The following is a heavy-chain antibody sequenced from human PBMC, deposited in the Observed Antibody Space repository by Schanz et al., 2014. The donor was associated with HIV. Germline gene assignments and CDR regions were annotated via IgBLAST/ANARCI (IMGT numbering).Heavy chain of an antibody. V-gene: IGHV3-33*01. CDR3: VRDPDNSDYYPHFFDS. Sequence: QVQLVESGGGVVQPGRALRLSCAAAGFTFSNYGMHWVRQAPGKGREWGAIIWNDGSNRYYADSVKGRFTISRDNSKNTVSLQMNSLRSEDTAVYYCVRDPDNSDYYPHFFDSWGQGTLVTVSS. J-gene: IGHJ4*02. D-gene: IGHD3-22*01. CDR1: GFTFSNYG. CDR2: IWNDGSNR.